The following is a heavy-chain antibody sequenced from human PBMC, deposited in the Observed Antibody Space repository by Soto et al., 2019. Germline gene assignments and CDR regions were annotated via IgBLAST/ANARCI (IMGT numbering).Heavy chain of an antibody. D-gene: IGHD3-16*01. J-gene: IGHJ4*02. CDR3: FRGGVTSRTFDY. Sequence: GESLKISCKASGYIIKNYWIGWVRQMPGQGLEWMGIIFPDDSDTRYSPSFQGHVTISVDKSISTAYVQWSSLKASDSAIYYCFRGGVTSRTFDYGGQGTLVTVSS. V-gene: IGHV5-51*01. CDR2: IFPDDSDT. CDR1: GYIIKNYW.